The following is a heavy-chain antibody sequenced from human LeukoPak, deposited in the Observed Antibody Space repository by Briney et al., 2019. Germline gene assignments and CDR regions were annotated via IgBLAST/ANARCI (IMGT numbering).Heavy chain of an antibody. J-gene: IGHJ5*02. Sequence: SETLSLTCAVYGGSFSGYYWSWIRQPPGKGLEWIGEINHSGSTNYNPSLKSRVTISVDTSKNQFSLKLSSVTAADTAVYYCARHHKESHYYDSRPNWFDPWGQGTLVTVSS. V-gene: IGHV4-34*01. CDR1: GGSFSGYY. CDR3: ARHHKESHYYDSRPNWFDP. CDR2: INHSGST. D-gene: IGHD3-22*01.